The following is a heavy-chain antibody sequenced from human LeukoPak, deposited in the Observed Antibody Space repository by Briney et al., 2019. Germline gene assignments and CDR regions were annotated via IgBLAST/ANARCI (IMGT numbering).Heavy chain of an antibody. CDR3: AKDQPPYSKDSPRRVGFDY. D-gene: IGHD1-26*01. V-gene: IGHV3-23*01. J-gene: IGHJ4*02. CDR2: ISGSGGST. Sequence: GGSLRLSCAASGFTFSSYAMSWVRQAPGKGLEWVSAISGSGGSTYYADSVKGRFTISRDNSKNTLYLQMNSLRAEDTAVYYCAKDQPPYSKDSPRRVGFDYWGQGTLVTVSS. CDR1: GFTFSSYA.